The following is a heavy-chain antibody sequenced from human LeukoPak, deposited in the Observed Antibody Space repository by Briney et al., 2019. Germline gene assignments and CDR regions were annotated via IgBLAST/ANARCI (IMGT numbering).Heavy chain of an antibody. CDR2: IRYDGSNK. J-gene: IGHJ4*02. D-gene: IGHD6-6*01. CDR1: GFTFSSYG. CDR3: AKDRLKPYYFGY. Sequence: GGSLRLXCAASGFTFSSYGMHWVRQAPGKGLEWVAFIRYDGSNKYYADSVKGRFTISRDNSKNTLYLQMNSLRAEDTAVYYCAKDRLKPYYFGYWGQGTLVTVSS. V-gene: IGHV3-30*02.